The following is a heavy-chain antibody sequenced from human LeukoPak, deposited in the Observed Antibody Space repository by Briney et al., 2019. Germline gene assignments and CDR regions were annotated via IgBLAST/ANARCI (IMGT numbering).Heavy chain of an antibody. CDR1: GGSISSSNW. Sequence: SGTLSLTCAVSGGSISSSNWWSWVRQPPGKGLEWIGEIYHSGSTYYNPSLKSRVTISVDKSKNQFSLRLSSVTAADTALYYCARVGYSSGYLFDYWGQGTLVTVSS. D-gene: IGHD6-19*01. CDR2: IYHSGST. CDR3: ARVGYSSGYLFDY. J-gene: IGHJ4*02. V-gene: IGHV4-4*02.